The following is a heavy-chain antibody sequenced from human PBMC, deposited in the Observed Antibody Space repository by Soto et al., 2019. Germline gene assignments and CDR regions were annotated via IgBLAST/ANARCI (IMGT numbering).Heavy chain of an antibody. D-gene: IGHD3-16*01. CDR1: GGTFNRFS. V-gene: IGHV1-69*01. J-gene: IGHJ6*02. Sequence: QVQLVQSGAEMKKPGSSVTVSCRASGGTFNRFSISWVRQAPGQGLEWMGVIIPMFGLVDYAQNFQDRVTITADESTTTVNLEVASLRSEAKDVYYCGRGVVIRTFLPPDVWGQGTTVFVS. CDR3: GRGVVIRTFLPPDV. CDR2: IIPMFGLV.